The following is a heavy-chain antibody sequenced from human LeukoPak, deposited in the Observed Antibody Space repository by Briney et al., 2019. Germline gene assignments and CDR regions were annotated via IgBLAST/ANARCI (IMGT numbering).Heavy chain of an antibody. J-gene: IGHJ5*02. CDR3: ASYSSFNWFDP. Sequence: SVKVSCKASGYTFTRYGITWVRQAPGQGLEWMGWVSADNGNRNYAQNLQGRLTMTTDTSTNTTYMELRSLRSDDTAVYYCASYSSFNWFDPWGQGTLVTVSS. CDR1: GYTFTRYG. CDR2: VSADNGNR. V-gene: IGHV1-18*01. D-gene: IGHD4-11*01.